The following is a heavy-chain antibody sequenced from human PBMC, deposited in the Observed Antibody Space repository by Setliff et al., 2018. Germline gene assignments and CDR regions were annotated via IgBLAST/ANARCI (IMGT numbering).Heavy chain of an antibody. J-gene: IGHJ4*02. Sequence: GSLRLSCEASGFTFSSYTMTWVRQAPGEGLEWVSGISARTGLTYYADSVEGRFTMSRDISKNTVYLHMTSLRAEDTAMYYCAKRGDTRTFDYWGQGTLVTVSS. CDR2: ISARTGLT. CDR1: GFTFSSYT. CDR3: AKRGDTRTFDY. D-gene: IGHD5-18*01. V-gene: IGHV3-23*01.